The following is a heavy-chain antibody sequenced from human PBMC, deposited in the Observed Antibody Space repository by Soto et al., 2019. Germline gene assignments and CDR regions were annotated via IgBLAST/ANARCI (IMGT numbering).Heavy chain of an antibody. D-gene: IGHD3-9*01. CDR3: VRDPFDCVGSSFTAHPGDY. CDR2: VNGNGRST. J-gene: IGHJ4*02. CDR1: GFIFNHYW. Sequence: GGSLRLSCVASGFIFNHYWIHWVRQAPGKGLVWVSRVNGNGRSTSYADSVKGRFTISRDDAKKTVWLQMNSLRADDTAVYYCVRDPFDCVGSSFTAHPGDYWGQGTLVTVSS. V-gene: IGHV3-74*03.